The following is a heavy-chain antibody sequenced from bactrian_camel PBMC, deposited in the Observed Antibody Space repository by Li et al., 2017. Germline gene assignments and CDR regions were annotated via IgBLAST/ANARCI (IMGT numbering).Heavy chain of an antibody. CDR3: ANSWHGRDWGFGT. Sequence: HVQLVESGGGSVQAGGSLRLSCVVSEQLFSSDCIGWFRQAPGKEREGVARIYTGSGNTYYADSVKGRFTISQDNAKNTVYLQMNSLKDEDTGLYYCANSWHGRDWGFGTWGQGTQVTVS. J-gene: IGHJ6*01. CDR2: IYTGSGNT. V-gene: IGHV3S1*01. CDR1: EQLFSSDC. D-gene: IGHD5*01.